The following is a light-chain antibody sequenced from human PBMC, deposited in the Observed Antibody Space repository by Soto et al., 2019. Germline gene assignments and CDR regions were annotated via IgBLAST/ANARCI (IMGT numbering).Light chain of an antibody. V-gene: IGLV2-14*01. CDR1: SRDVGGYNY. CDR3: SSYTSSSTLEV. Sequence: QSVLTQPASVAGSPGQSITISCTGTSRDVGGYNYVSWYQQYPGNAPKVMIYDVSNRPSGVSNRFSGSKSGNTASLTISGLQAEDEADYYCSSYTSSSTLEVFGTGTKVTVL. J-gene: IGLJ1*01. CDR2: DVS.